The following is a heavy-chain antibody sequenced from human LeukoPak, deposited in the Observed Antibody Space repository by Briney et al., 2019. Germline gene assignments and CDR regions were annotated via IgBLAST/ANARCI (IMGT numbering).Heavy chain of an antibody. CDR3: ARDRALYDSRRGYYYTEDDY. D-gene: IGHD3-22*01. J-gene: IGHJ4*02. CDR1: GFTFSSYW. V-gene: IGHV3-7*01. CDR2: MNPDGSEK. Sequence: GGSLTLSCAASGFTFSSYWMSWVRQAPGEGLEWVANMNPDGSEKYFLDSVKGRFTISRDNAKSSLYLQMNSLRGDDTAVYYCARDRALYDSRRGYYYTEDDYWGQGTLVTVSS.